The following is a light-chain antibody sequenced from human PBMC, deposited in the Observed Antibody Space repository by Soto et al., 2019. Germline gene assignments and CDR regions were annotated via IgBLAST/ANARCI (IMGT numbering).Light chain of an antibody. CDR2: GAS. J-gene: IGKJ1*01. Sequence: EIVLTQSPGTLSLSPGERATLSCRASQSLSSNYLAWYQQKPGQAPRLLIYGASSRATGVPDRFSGSGSGTDFTLTISRLEPEDVAVYYCQQYGSSGTFGQGTKVEIK. CDR1: QSLSSNY. V-gene: IGKV3-20*01. CDR3: QQYGSSGT.